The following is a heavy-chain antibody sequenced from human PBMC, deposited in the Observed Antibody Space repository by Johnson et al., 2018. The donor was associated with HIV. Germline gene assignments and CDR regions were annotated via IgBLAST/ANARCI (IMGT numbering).Heavy chain of an antibody. CDR3: ARDSGGNYGAFDI. J-gene: IGHJ3*02. V-gene: IGHV3-64*01. CDR1: GFTFSSYA. CDR2: ISPNGIST. Sequence: EVQLVESGGGLVQPGGSLRFSCAVSGFTFSSYALHWVRQAPGKGLQYVSGISPNGISTYYANSVIGRLTISRDNAKNTVFLQMRRLRADDMAVYYCARDSGGNYGAFDIWGQGTKVTVSS. D-gene: IGHD4-23*01.